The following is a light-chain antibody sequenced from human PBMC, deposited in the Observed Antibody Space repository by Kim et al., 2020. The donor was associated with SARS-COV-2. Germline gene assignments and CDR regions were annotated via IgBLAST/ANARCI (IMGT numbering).Light chain of an antibody. J-gene: IGLJ2*01. CDR3: SSYTTNNTLVL. V-gene: IGLV2-14*01. CDR1: TSDVGTYNY. Sequence: QSALTQPASVSGSPGQSITISCTGTTSDVGTYNYVSWYQQHPAKAPKRMIYDVTKRPSGVSVRFSGSKSGNTASLTISGLQADDEADYYCSSYTTNNTLVLFGGGTQLT. CDR2: DVT.